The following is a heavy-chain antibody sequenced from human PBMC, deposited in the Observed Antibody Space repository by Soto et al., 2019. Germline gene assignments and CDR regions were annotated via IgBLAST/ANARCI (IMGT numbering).Heavy chain of an antibody. D-gene: IGHD3-22*01. CDR2: ISGSGGST. Sequence: GGSLRLSCAASGFTFSSYAMSWVRQAPGKGLEWVSAISGSGGSTYYADSVKGRFTISRDNSKNTLYLQMNSLRAEDTAVYYCAKEETLDNSSGSPFDYWERGTLGTVSS. CDR3: AKEETLDNSSGSPFDY. V-gene: IGHV3-23*01. CDR1: GFTFSSYA. J-gene: IGHJ4*02.